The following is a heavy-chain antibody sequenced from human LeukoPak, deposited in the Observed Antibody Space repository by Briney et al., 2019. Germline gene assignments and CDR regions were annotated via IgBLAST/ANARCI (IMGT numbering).Heavy chain of an antibody. D-gene: IGHD6-13*01. CDR2: IYSGGST. Sequence: GGSLRLSCAASGFTVSSNYMSWVRQAPGKGLEWVSVIYSGGSTYYADSVKGRFTISRDNSKNTLYLQMNSLRAEDTAVYYCARHPKPGYSSSWYDWFDPWGQGTLVTVSS. CDR3: ARHPKPGYSSSWYDWFDP. CDR1: GFTVSSNY. J-gene: IGHJ5*02. V-gene: IGHV3-53*01.